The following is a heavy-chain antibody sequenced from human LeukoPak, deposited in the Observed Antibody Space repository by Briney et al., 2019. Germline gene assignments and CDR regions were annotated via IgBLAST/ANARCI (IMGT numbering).Heavy chain of an antibody. CDR2: IYYSGST. D-gene: IGHD1-26*01. V-gene: IGHV4-61*01. CDR1: GGSVSSGSYY. CDR3: ARVAGRATGPYFDY. J-gene: IGHJ4*02. Sequence: PSETLSLTCTVSGGSVSSGSYYWSWIRQPPGKGLEWIGYIYYSGSTNYNPSLKSRVTISVDTSKNQFSLKLSSVTAADTAVYYCARVAGRATGPYFDYWGQGTLVTVSS.